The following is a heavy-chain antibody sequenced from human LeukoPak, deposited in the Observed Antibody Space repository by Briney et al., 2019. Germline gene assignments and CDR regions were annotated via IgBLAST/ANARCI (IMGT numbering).Heavy chain of an antibody. V-gene: IGHV4-39*01. CDR1: GGSITSSSYY. Sequence: PSVTLSLTCTISGGSITSSSYYWGWIRQPPGKGLEWIGSIYYSGSTYYNPSLKSRVTISVDTSKNQFSLKLSSVTATDTAVYYCARLSVEKDAFDIWGQGTVATVSS. CDR2: IYYSGST. CDR3: ARLSVEKDAFDI. J-gene: IGHJ3*02. D-gene: IGHD5-24*01.